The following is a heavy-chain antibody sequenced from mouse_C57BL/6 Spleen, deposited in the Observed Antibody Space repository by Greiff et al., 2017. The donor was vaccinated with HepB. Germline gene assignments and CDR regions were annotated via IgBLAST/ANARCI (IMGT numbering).Heavy chain of an antibody. D-gene: IGHD2-4*01. CDR1: GYTFTDYY. V-gene: IGHV1-26*01. J-gene: IGHJ3*01. CDR3: ARGDDYVFAY. Sequence: VQLQQSGPELVKPGASVKISCKASGYTFTDYYMNWVKQSHGKSLEWIGDINPNNGGTSYNQKFKGKATLTVDKSSSTAYMELRSLTSEDSAVYYCARGDDYVFAYWGQGTLVTVSA. CDR2: INPNNGGT.